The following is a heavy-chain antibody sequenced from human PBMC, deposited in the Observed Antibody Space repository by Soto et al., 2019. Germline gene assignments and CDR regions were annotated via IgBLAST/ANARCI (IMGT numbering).Heavy chain of an antibody. CDR1: GFTFSNYG. D-gene: IGHD2-15*01. J-gene: IGHJ4*02. V-gene: IGHV3-30*18. CDR3: AKDGAPRYCSGRSCHPAGAY. Sequence: QVQLVESGGGVVQPGRSLRLSCAGSGFTFSNYGLHWVRQTPGKGLEWVAFISHDGSNKYYADSVKGRFTISRDSSKSTLYLQMDSLRVEDTAMYYCAKDGAPRYCSGRSCHPAGAYWGQGTLVTVSS. CDR2: ISHDGSNK.